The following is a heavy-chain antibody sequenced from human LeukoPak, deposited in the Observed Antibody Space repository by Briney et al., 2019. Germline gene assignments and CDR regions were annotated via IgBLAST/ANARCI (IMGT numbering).Heavy chain of an antibody. Sequence: SETLSLTCTVSGGSISSYYWSWIRKPPGKGLEWIGYIYYSGSTNYNPSLKSRVTISVDTSKDQFSLKLSSVTAADTAVYYCARRGGSGSYRKNWFDPWGQGTLVTVSS. V-gene: IGHV4-59*01. D-gene: IGHD3-10*01. J-gene: IGHJ5*02. CDR3: ARRGGSGSYRKNWFDP. CDR1: GGSISSYY. CDR2: IYYSGST.